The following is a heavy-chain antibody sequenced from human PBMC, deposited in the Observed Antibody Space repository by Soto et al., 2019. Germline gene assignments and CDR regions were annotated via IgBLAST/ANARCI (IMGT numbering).Heavy chain of an antibody. CDR2: IKQDGSEK. Sequence: GGSLRLSCAASGFTFSSFWMTWVRQAPGKGLEWVANIKQDGSEKYYVDSVKGRFTISRDNARNTLYLQMNSLRAEDTAIYYCVRDGYEDIEFDSWGQGTLVTVSS. V-gene: IGHV3-7*01. D-gene: IGHD3-22*01. CDR1: GFTFSSFW. J-gene: IGHJ4*02. CDR3: VRDGYEDIEFDS.